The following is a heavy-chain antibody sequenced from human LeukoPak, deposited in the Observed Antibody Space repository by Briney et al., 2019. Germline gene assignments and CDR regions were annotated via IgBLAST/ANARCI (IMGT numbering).Heavy chain of an antibody. D-gene: IGHD6-19*01. V-gene: IGHV3-48*03. Sequence: GGSLRLSCAASGFTFSSYEMNWVRQAPGKGLEWVSYISSSGSTIYYADSVKGRFTISRDNAKNSLYLQMNSLRAEDTAVYYCARDHLSSGSSPDYYYYYYMDVWGKGTTVTISS. CDR1: GFTFSSYE. J-gene: IGHJ6*03. CDR2: ISSSGSTI. CDR3: ARDHLSSGSSPDYYYYYYMDV.